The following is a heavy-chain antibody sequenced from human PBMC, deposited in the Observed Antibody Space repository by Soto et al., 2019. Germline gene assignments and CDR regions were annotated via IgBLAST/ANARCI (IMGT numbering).Heavy chain of an antibody. J-gene: IGHJ6*03. CDR1: SGSISSSNW. CDR2: IYHSGST. CDR3: ARAGGYDYYYYYMDV. Sequence: PSETLSLTCAVSSGSISSSNWWSWVRQPPGKGLEWIGEIYHSGSTNYNPSLKSRDTISVDKSKNQFTLKLSSVTAADTAVYYCARAGGYDYYYYYMDVWGKGTTVTVSS. V-gene: IGHV4-4*02. D-gene: IGHD5-12*01.